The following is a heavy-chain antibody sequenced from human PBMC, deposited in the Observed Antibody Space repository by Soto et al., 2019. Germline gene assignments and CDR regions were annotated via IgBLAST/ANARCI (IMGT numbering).Heavy chain of an antibody. CDR1: GFTFSSYA. Sequence: GGSLRLSCAASGFTFSSYAMSWVRQAPGKGLEWVSAISGRDGSTYYADSVKGRFTISRDDSKNTLYLQVNSPRAEDTAVYYCAKRYSSSWKTFDYWGQGTQVTVSS. J-gene: IGHJ4*02. CDR2: ISGRDGST. D-gene: IGHD6-13*01. CDR3: AKRYSSSWKTFDY. V-gene: IGHV3-23*01.